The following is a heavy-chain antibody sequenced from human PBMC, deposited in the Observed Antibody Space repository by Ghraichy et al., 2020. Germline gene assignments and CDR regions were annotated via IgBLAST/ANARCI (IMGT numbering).Heavy chain of an antibody. CDR3: ARGHSSDWGSFDY. D-gene: IGHD6-19*01. CDR1: GFTFNTYW. CDR2: IKQDGSEK. Sequence: GESLNISCAASGFTFNTYWLSWVRQAPGKGLEWVAGIKQDGSEKYYVDSVKGRFTISRDNVKNSLYLEMNSLRVEDTAVYYCARGHSSDWGSFDYWGQGALVTVTS. J-gene: IGHJ4*02. V-gene: IGHV3-7*03.